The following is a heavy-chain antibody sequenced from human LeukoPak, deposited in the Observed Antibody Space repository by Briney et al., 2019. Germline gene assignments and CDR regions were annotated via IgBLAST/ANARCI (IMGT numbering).Heavy chain of an antibody. Sequence: GGSLRLSCAASRFTFSGYVMSWVRQAPGKGLEWVSSITGSGTGTFYADSVRGRFTISRDNSKKTVYLQMNSLRVEDTAVYYCANGGGGFWGQGTLVTVSS. J-gene: IGHJ4*02. CDR3: ANGGGGF. V-gene: IGHV3-23*01. CDR1: RFTFSGYV. D-gene: IGHD3-16*01. CDR2: ITGSGTGT.